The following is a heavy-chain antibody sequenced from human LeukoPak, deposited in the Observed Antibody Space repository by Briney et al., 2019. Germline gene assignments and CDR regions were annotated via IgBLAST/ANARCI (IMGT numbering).Heavy chain of an antibody. V-gene: IGHV1-69*05. D-gene: IGHD6-13*01. J-gene: IGHJ1*01. CDR2: INPIFGTA. CDR1: GGTFSSYD. CDR3: ASPIIAAAGTGYFQH. Sequence: SVKVSCKAYGGTFSSYDISWVRQAPGQGLEWMGGINPIFGTANYAQKFQGRVTITTDESTTTAYMELSSLRSEDTAVYYCASPIIAAAGTGYFQHWGQGTLVTVSS.